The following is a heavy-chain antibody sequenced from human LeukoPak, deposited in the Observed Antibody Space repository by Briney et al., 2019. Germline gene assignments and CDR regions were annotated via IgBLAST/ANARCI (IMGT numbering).Heavy chain of an antibody. Sequence: ASVKVPCKVSGYTLTELSMHWVRQAPGEGLEWMGGFDPEDGETIYAQKFQGRVTMTEDTSTDTAYMELSSLRSEDTAVYYCATEAHRSVTTPYYYYMDVWGKGTTVTVSS. D-gene: IGHD4-17*01. V-gene: IGHV1-24*01. CDR3: ATEAHRSVTTPYYYYMDV. CDR2: FDPEDGET. J-gene: IGHJ6*03. CDR1: GYTLTELS.